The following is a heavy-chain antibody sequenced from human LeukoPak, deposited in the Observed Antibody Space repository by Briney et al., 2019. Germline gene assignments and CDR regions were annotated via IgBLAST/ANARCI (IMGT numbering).Heavy chain of an antibody. Sequence: SQTLSLTCAISGDSVSSNSTAWNWMRQSPSRGLECLGRTYYRSKWYNDYAVCVKSRITINPDTSKNQFSLQLNSVTPEDTAVYYCVRQYFSSWYAYWGQGTLVTVSS. CDR3: VRQYFSSWYAY. J-gene: IGHJ4*02. D-gene: IGHD6-13*01. V-gene: IGHV6-1*01. CDR2: TYYRSKWYN. CDR1: GDSVSSNSTA.